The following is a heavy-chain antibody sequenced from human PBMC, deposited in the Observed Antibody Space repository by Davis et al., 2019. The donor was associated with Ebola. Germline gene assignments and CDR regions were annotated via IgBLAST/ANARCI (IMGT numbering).Heavy chain of an antibody. V-gene: IGHV4-39*01. Sequence: PSETLSPTCTVPGGSVSSGSDYWGWIRQPPGKGLEWIGSIYYSGSTYYNPSLKSRVTISVDTSKNQFSLKLSSVTVADTAVYYCSSGSFEYWGQGTLVTVSS. D-gene: IGHD3-22*01. J-gene: IGHJ4*02. CDR3: SSGSFEY. CDR2: IYYSGST. CDR1: GGSVSSGSDY.